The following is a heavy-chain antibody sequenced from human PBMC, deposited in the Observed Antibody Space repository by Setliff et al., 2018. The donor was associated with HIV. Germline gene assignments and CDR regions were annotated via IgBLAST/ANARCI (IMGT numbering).Heavy chain of an antibody. V-gene: IGHV1-2*02. Sequence: ASVKVSCKASAYTLSDPYIHWVRQAPGQGLEWVGRIKPNSGDTNYAQNFQGRVTMTRDTSISTAYMELSRLRSDDTAVYYCARDHSPAGPASRPRNFAYWGQGTLVTGAS. D-gene: IGHD6-6*01. CDR3: ARDHSPAGPASRPRNFAY. CDR1: AYTLSDPY. CDR2: IKPNSGDT. J-gene: IGHJ4*02.